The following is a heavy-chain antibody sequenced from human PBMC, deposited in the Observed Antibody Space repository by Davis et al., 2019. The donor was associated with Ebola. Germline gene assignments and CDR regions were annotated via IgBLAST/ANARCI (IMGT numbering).Heavy chain of an antibody. D-gene: IGHD5-12*01. CDR1: GDSVSLNSAG. CDR2: TYYNSKWYS. V-gene: IGHV6-1*01. CDR3: TRGWLRGWFDP. Sequence: HSQTLSLTCAISGDSVSLNSAGWNWIRQSPSRGLEWLGRTYYNSKWYSDYAVSVKSRITISPDTSKNQFSLQLNSVTPEDTAVYYCTRGWLRGWFDPWGQGTLVTVSS. J-gene: IGHJ5*02.